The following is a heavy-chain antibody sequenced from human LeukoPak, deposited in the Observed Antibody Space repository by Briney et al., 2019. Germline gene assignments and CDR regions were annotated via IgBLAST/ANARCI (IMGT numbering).Heavy chain of an antibody. Sequence: GGSLRLSCAGSGFALKSYSLTWVRQAPGKGLEWVSSISSTSAYIHYADSVKGRFTISRDNVDNVVYLEMNSLGAEDTATYYCARVAVSGHTGWFDSWGQGTLVIVSS. D-gene: IGHD2-8*02. CDR2: ISSTSAYI. CDR3: ARVAVSGHTGWFDS. CDR1: GFALKSYS. J-gene: IGHJ5*01. V-gene: IGHV3-21*01.